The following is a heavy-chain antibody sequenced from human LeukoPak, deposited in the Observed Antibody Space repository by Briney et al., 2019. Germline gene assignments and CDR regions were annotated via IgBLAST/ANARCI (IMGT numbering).Heavy chain of an antibody. V-gene: IGHV4-34*01. CDR2: INHSGST. CDR1: GGSFSGYY. CDR3: ARASSHYDYVWGSYRFFDY. J-gene: IGHJ4*02. Sequence: PSETLSLTCAVYGGSFSGYYWSWIRQPPGKGLEWIGEINHSGSTNYNPSLKSRVTISVDTSKNQFPLKLSSVTAADTAVYYCARASSHYDYVWGSYRFFDYWGQGTLVAVSS. D-gene: IGHD3-16*02.